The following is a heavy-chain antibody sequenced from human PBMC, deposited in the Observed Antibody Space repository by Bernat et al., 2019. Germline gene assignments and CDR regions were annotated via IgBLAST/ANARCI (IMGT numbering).Heavy chain of an antibody. D-gene: IGHD3-10*01. CDR3: ARSITMVQGVSYGGGFDY. J-gene: IGHJ4*02. V-gene: IGHV4-34*01. Sequence: QVQLQQWGAGLLKPLETLSLTCAVYGGSFSGYYWSWIRQPPGKGLEWIGEINHSGSTNYNPSLKSRVTISVDTSKNQFSLKLSSVTAADTAVYYCARSITMVQGVSYGGGFDYWGQGSLVTVSS. CDR1: GGSFSGYY. CDR2: INHSGST.